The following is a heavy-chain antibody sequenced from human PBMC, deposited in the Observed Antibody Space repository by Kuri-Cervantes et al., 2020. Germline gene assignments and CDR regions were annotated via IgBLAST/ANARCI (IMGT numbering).Heavy chain of an antibody. Sequence: GGSLRLSCKGSGYSFTSYWIGWVRQMPGKGLEWMGIIYPGDSDTRYSPSFQGQVTISADKSISTAYLQWSSLKASDTAMYYCARHVGSYCSGGSCYFGWFDLWGQGTLVTVSS. CDR3: ARHVGSYCSGGSCYFGWFDL. D-gene: IGHD2-15*01. J-gene: IGHJ5*02. V-gene: IGHV5-51*01. CDR1: GYSFTSYW. CDR2: IYPGDSDT.